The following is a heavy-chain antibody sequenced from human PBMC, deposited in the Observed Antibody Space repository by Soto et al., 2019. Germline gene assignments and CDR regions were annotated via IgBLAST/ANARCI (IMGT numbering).Heavy chain of an antibody. J-gene: IGHJ3*02. D-gene: IGHD6-13*01. V-gene: IGHV1-2*04. CDR1: GGTFTGYY. CDR2: INPNSGGT. CDR3: ARDAGPPPNAFDI. Sequence: GASVKVSCKASGGTFTGYYMRWVRQAPGQGLEWMGWINPNSGGTNYAQKLQGWVTMTRDTSISTAYMELSRLRSDDTAVYYCARDAGPPPNAFDIWGQGTMVTVSS.